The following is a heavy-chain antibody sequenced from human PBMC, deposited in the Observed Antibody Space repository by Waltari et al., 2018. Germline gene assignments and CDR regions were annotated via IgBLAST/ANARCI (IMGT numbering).Heavy chain of an antibody. D-gene: IGHD2-15*01. CDR1: GYSFTSYW. V-gene: IGHV5-51*01. J-gene: IGHJ5*02. CDR3: ARHRRYCSGGSCYHNWFDP. Sequence: EVQLVQSGAEVKKPGESLKISCKGSGYSFTSYWIGWVRQMPGKGLEWMGIIYPGDYDTRYSSSFQGQVTISADKSISTAYLQWSSLKASDTAMYYCARHRRYCSGGSCYHNWFDPWGQGTLVTVSS. CDR2: IYPGDYDT.